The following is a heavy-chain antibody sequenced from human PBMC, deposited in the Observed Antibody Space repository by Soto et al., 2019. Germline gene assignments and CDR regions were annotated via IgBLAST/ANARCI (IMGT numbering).Heavy chain of an antibody. CDR2: MNPNSGGT. CDR3: ARDVAGEDYFDS. V-gene: IGHV1-2*02. D-gene: IGHD6-19*01. Sequence: ASVKVSCKASGYTFTGYYIYWVRQAPGQGLECLGWMNPNSGGTSYAQKFQGRVTMTRDTSISTAYMELSRLRSDDTSVYYCARDVAGEDYFDSWGQGTRVTVSS. J-gene: IGHJ4*02. CDR1: GYTFTGYY.